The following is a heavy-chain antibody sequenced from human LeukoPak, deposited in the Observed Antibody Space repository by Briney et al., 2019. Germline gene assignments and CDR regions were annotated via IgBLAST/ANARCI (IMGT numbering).Heavy chain of an antibody. D-gene: IGHD6-13*01. CDR3: AKDLSSSWFNYYFDY. CDR1: GFTFDDYA. CDR2: ISWNSGSI. Sequence: GGSLRLSCAASGFTFDDYAMHWVRQAPGKGLEWVSGISWNSGSIGYADSVKGRFTISRDNAKNSLYLQMNSLRAEDMALYYCAKDLSSSWFNYYFDYWGQGTLVTVSS. V-gene: IGHV3-9*03. J-gene: IGHJ4*02.